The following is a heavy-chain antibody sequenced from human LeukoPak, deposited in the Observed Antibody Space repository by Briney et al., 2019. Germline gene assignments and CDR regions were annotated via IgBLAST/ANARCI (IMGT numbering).Heavy chain of an antibody. V-gene: IGHV4-61*02. J-gene: IGHJ4*02. CDR2: IYTSGST. Sequence: SQTLSLTCTVSGGSISSGSYYWSWIRQPAGKGLEWIGRIYTSGSTYYNPSLKSRVTISVDTSKNQFSLKLNSVTAADTAVYSCVSVIFGGSSPPVYYFDYWGQGTLVTVSS. CDR3: VSVIFGGSSPPVYYFDY. D-gene: IGHD1-26*01. CDR1: GGSISSGSYY.